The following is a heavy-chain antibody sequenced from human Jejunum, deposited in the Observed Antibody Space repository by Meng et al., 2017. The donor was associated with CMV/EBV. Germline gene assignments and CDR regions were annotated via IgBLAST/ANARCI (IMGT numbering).Heavy chain of an antibody. CDR2: MYFSGIA. J-gene: IGHJ4*02. V-gene: IGHV4-39*07. Sequence: MPLWESGPGPESAAATLALTCTASGAPISSGSNSWAWFRQPPGKRLEWIGSMYFSGIAEYNPSLKSRVTISLHATQKQFSLRLTSVTAADSAVYFCARDLTNKWFYYWGQGTLVTVSS. CDR1: GAPISSGSNS. CDR3: ARDLTNKWFYY. D-gene: IGHD1-26*01.